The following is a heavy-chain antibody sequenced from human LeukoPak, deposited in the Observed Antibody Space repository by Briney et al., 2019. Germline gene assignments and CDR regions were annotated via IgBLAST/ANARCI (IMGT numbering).Heavy chain of an antibody. J-gene: IGHJ4*02. D-gene: IGHD4-23*01. Sequence: ASVKVSCKASGYTFTGYYMHWVRQAPGQGLEWMGWINPNSGDTSYAQKFQGRVTMTRDTSISTAYMELSRLTSYDTAVYYCARERSDYGGNSIQEYWGQGTLVTVSS. CDR1: GYTFTGYY. V-gene: IGHV1-2*02. CDR3: ARERSDYGGNSIQEY. CDR2: INPNSGDT.